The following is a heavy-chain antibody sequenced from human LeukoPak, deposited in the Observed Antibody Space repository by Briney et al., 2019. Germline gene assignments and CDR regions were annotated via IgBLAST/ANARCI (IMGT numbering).Heavy chain of an antibody. CDR1: GLTFNNYA. J-gene: IGHJ6*02. D-gene: IGHD3-16*01. V-gene: IGHV3-23*01. CDR2: ISKSGDHT. CDR3: ATSWGPDTSAFRWGRDGMDV. Sequence: PGGSLRLSCAVSGLTFNNYAISWVRQAPGKGLEWVSAISKSGDHTYYAASAKGRFIIYRDNSKNTQYLQMNSLRAEDTAVYYCATSWGPDTSAFRWGRDGMDVWGQGTTVIVS.